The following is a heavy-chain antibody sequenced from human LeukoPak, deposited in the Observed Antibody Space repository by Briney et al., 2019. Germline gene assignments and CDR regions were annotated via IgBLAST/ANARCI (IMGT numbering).Heavy chain of an antibody. CDR2: IYYSGST. D-gene: IGHD3-9*01. CDR3: ARGVLYYDILTGYYALTFGYMDV. Sequence: SETLSLTCTVSGGSISSSSYYWGWIRQPPGKGLEWIGSIYYSGSTYYNPSLKSRVTISVDTSKNQFSLKLSSVTAADTAVYYCARGVLYYDILTGYYALTFGYMDVWGKGTTVTVSS. V-gene: IGHV4-39*07. CDR1: GGSISSSSYY. J-gene: IGHJ6*03.